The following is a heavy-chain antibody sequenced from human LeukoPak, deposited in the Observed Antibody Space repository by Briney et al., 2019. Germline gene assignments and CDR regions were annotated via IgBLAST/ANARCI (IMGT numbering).Heavy chain of an antibody. V-gene: IGHV3-23*01. J-gene: IGHJ4*02. CDR3: TSRKEYSTSSVYY. Sequence: GGSLRLSCVASGFTVSSNYMSWVRQAPGKGLEWVSTISVSGATTYYADSVQGRFTISRDNSKNTLSLRMNNLRAEDSAIYYCTSRKEYSTSSVYYWGQGTLVTVSS. D-gene: IGHD6-6*01. CDR1: GFTVSSNY. CDR2: ISVSGATT.